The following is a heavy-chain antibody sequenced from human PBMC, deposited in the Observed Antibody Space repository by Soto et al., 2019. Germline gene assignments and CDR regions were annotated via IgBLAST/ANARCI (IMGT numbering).Heavy chain of an antibody. CDR3: TRLYSSSWFPSYHFDY. CDR1: GFTFSNAW. Sequence: GGSLRLSCAASGFTFSNAWMNWVRQAPGKGLEWVGRIKSKTDGGTTDYAAPVKGRFTISRDDSKNTLYLQMNSLKTEDTAVYYCTRLYSSSWFPSYHFDYWGQGTLVTVSS. V-gene: IGHV3-15*07. D-gene: IGHD6-13*01. CDR2: IKSKTDGGTT. J-gene: IGHJ4*02.